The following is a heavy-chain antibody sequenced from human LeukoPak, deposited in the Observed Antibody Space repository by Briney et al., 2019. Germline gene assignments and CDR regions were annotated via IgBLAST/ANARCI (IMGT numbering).Heavy chain of an antibody. Sequence: PSETLSLTCTVSGGSIRSYYWSWIRQPPGKGLEWIGYIYDSGTTKYNPSLKSRVTISLDTSKNLFSLNLSSVTAADTAVYYCAREEKNRWGRTNDAFDIWGQGTMVTVSS. J-gene: IGHJ3*02. CDR1: GGSIRSYY. V-gene: IGHV4-59*01. CDR3: AREEKNRWGRTNDAFDI. CDR2: IYDSGTT. D-gene: IGHD2-21*02.